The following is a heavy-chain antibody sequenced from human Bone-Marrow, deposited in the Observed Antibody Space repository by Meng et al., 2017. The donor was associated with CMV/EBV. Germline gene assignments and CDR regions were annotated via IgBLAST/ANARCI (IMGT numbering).Heavy chain of an antibody. V-gene: IGHV1-18*01. CDR1: GYTFTRNA. J-gene: IGHJ4*02. D-gene: IGHD2-15*01. CDR2: ISTYDGDK. Sequence: RVSCKASGYTFTRNAISWVRQAPGQGLEWMGWISTYDGDKNYAQKIQGRVTMTTDTSTSTAYLDLRDLTSDDTAVYYCARDVGPLDSWGQGTLVTVSS. CDR3: ARDVGPLDS.